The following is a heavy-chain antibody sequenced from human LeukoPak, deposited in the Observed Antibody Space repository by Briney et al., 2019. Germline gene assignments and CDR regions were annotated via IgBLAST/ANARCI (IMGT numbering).Heavy chain of an antibody. CDR1: GFXFSSYW. J-gene: IGHJ3*02. CDR3: ARDKYGGNSNAFDI. V-gene: IGHV3-74*01. D-gene: IGHD4-23*01. Sequence: GGSLRLSCGASGFXFSSYWIHWVRQVPGKGLVWVSRIGTDGSSTTYADYVKGRFTISRDNAKNTLYLQMNSLRAEDTAVYYCARDKYGGNSNAFDIWGQGTLVTVSS. CDR2: IGTDGSST.